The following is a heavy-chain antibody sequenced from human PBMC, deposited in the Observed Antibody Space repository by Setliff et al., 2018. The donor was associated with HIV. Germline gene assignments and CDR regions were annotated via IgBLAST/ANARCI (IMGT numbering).Heavy chain of an antibody. Sequence: ASVKVSCKASGYTFTTHAMHWVRQAPGQGLEWMGWINSYDGNTNYEQNFQGRVTLTRDTSTSTVYMELSRLKSEDTAVYYCARDRERGQYSRSAVGGYYYYYMDVWGKGTTVTVSS. CDR3: ARDRERGQYSRSAVGGYYYYYMDV. V-gene: IGHV1-3*04. J-gene: IGHJ6*03. D-gene: IGHD6-6*01. CDR2: INSYDGNT. CDR1: GYTFTTHA.